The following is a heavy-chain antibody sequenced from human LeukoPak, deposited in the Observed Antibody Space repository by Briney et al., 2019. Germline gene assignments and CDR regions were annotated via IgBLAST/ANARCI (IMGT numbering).Heavy chain of an antibody. J-gene: IGHJ4*02. CDR1: GFTFSSYG. CDR3: ARRIAARREFDY. CDR2: ISYDGSNK. V-gene: IGHV3-30*03. Sequence: PGRSLRLSCAASGFTFSSYGMHWVRQAPGKGLEWVAVISYDGSNKYYADSVKGRFTISRDNSKNTLYLQMNSLRAEDTAVYYCARRIAARREFDYWGQGTLVTVSS. D-gene: IGHD6-6*01.